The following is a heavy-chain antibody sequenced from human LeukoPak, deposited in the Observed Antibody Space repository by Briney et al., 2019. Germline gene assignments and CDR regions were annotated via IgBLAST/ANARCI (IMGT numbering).Heavy chain of an antibody. J-gene: IGHJ4*02. Sequence: SETLSLTCTVSGGSISSSSYYWGWIRQPPGKGLEWIGSIYYNGSTYYNPSLKSRVTISVDTSKNQFSLRLNSMTAADTSVYYCARQAYCSSTSCYKLDQWGQGTLVTVSS. CDR1: GGSISSSSYY. CDR3: ARQAYCSSTSCYKLDQ. CDR2: IYYNGST. D-gene: IGHD2-2*02. V-gene: IGHV4-39*01.